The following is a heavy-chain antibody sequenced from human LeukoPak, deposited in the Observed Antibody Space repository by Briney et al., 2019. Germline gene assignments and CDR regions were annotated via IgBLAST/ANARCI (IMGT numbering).Heavy chain of an antibody. CDR3: ATSPGELEFDY. D-gene: IGHD1-1*01. V-gene: IGHV3-21*01. CDR1: GFTFSSYS. CDR2: ITSSSRYI. Sequence: PGGSLRLSCAASGFTFSSYSMNWVRRAPGKGLEWVSSITSSSRYIYYADSVKGRFTISRDNAKNSLYLQINSLRAEDTAIYYCATSPGELEFDYWGQGTLVTVSS. J-gene: IGHJ4*02.